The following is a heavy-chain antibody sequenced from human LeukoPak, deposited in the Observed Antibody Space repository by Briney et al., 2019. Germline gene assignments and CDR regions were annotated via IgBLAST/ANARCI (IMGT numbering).Heavy chain of an antibody. J-gene: IGHJ3*02. Sequence: GASVKVSCKASGGTFSSYAISWVRQAPGQGLEWMGGVIPIFGTANYAQKFQGRVTITRDTSASAAYMELSSLRSEDTAVYYCARGYGDFGAFDIWGQGTMVTVSS. CDR2: VIPIFGTA. V-gene: IGHV1-69*05. CDR3: ARGYGDFGAFDI. CDR1: GGTFSSYA. D-gene: IGHD4-17*01.